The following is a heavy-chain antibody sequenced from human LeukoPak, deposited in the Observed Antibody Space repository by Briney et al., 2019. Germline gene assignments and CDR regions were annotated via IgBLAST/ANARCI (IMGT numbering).Heavy chain of an antibody. V-gene: IGHV4-59*08. Sequence: SETLSLTCTVSGGSISSYYWSWIRQPPGKGLEWIGYIYYSGSTNYNPSLKSRVTISVDTSKNQFSLKLSSVTAADTAVYYCARHYPFRYVWGSYPQRDAFDIWGQGTMVTVSS. CDR3: ARHYPFRYVWGSYPQRDAFDI. J-gene: IGHJ3*02. D-gene: IGHD3-16*02. CDR2: IYYSGST. CDR1: GGSISSYY.